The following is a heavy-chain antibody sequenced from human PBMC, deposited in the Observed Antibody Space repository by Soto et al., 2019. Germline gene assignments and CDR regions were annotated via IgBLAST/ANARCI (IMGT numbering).Heavy chain of an antibody. CDR3: ARDLEYSYGWQWLPPGY. D-gene: IGHD5-18*01. V-gene: IGHV3-48*01. CDR1: GFTFSSYS. J-gene: IGHJ4*02. CDR2: ISSSSSTI. Sequence: GGSLRLSCAASGFTFSSYSMNWVRQAPGKGLEWVSYISSSSSTIYYADSVKGRFTISRDNAKNSLYLQMNSLRAEDTAVYYCARDLEYSYGWQWLPPGYWGQGTLVTVSS.